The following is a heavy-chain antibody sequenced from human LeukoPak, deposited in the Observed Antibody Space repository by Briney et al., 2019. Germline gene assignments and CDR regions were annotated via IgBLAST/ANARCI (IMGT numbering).Heavy chain of an antibody. V-gene: IGHV1-18*01. Sequence: ASVKVSCKASGYTFTSYGTSWVRQAPGQGLEWMGWISAYNGNTNYAQKLQGRVTMTTDTSTSTAYMELRSLRSDDTAVYYCARGVGYYGSGSYPLDWGQGTLVTVSS. CDR3: ARGVGYYGSGSYPLD. J-gene: IGHJ4*02. CDR2: ISAYNGNT. D-gene: IGHD3-10*01. CDR1: GYTFTSYG.